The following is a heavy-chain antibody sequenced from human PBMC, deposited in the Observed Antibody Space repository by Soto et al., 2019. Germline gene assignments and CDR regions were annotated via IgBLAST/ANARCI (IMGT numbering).Heavy chain of an antibody. CDR2: IYYSGSS. J-gene: IGHJ5*02. CDR1: GGSISSYY. Sequence: PSETLSLTCTVSGGSISSYYWSWIRQPPGKGLEWIGYIYYSGSSNYNPSLKSRVTISVDTSKNQFSLKLSSVTAADTAVYYCARAGNPCSGWYFDLFDPCGQGTLVTVAS. CDR3: ARAGNPCSGWYFDLFDP. V-gene: IGHV4-59*01. D-gene: IGHD6-19*01.